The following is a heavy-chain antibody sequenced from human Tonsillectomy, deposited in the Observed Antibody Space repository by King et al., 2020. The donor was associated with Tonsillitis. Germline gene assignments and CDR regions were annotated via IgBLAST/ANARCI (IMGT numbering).Heavy chain of an antibody. CDR3: TRDRDDYIFDY. V-gene: IGHV3-33*05. D-gene: IGHD4/OR15-4a*01. J-gene: IGHJ4*02. CDR1: GFTFSSYC. Sequence: VQLVESGGGVVQPGRSLRLSCAASGFTFSSYCMHWVRQAPGKGLEWGAVISYDGSNKDYADSVKGRFTISRDNSKNTLYLQMNSLRAEDTAVYYCTRDRDDYIFDYWGQGKLVTVSS. CDR2: ISYDGSNK.